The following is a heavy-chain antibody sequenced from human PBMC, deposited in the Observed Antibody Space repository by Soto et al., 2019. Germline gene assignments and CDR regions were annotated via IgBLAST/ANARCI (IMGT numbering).Heavy chain of an antibody. J-gene: IGHJ6*02. Sequence: SQTLSLTCAISGDSVSSNSAAWNWIRQSPSRGLEWLGRTYYRSKWYNDYAVSVKSRITINPDTSKNQFSLQLNSVTPEDTAVYYGARDLGGYYEEDYYYGMDVWGQGTTVTVSS. CDR3: ARDLGGYYEEDYYYGMDV. CDR1: GDSVSSNSAA. V-gene: IGHV6-1*01. CDR2: TYYRSKWYN. D-gene: IGHD3-22*01.